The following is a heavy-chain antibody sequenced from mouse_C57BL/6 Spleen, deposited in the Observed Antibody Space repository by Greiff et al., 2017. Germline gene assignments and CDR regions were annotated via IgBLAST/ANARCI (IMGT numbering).Heavy chain of an antibody. D-gene: IGHD1-1*01. V-gene: IGHV1-7*01. CDR1: GYTFTSYW. CDR2: LIPSSGYT. J-gene: IGHJ2*01. Sequence: QVQLQQSGAELAKPGASVKLSCKASGYTFTSYWLHWVKQRPGPGLEWIGYLIPSSGYTKYNQKFKDKATLTADKSSSPAYMQLSSLPYEDSAVYYCARGALSSYGFDNWGQGTTLTVSS. CDR3: ARGALSSYGFDN.